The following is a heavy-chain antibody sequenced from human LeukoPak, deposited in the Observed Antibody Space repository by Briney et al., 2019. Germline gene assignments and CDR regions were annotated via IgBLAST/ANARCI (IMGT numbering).Heavy chain of an antibody. CDR2: IKQDGSEK. CDR1: GFTFSSYW. J-gene: IGHJ4*02. CDR3: ARLAAAGPYHFDY. Sequence: GGSLRLSCAASGFTFSSYWMSWVRQAPGKGLEWVANIKQDGSEKYYVDSVKGRFTISRDNAKNSLYLQMNSLRAEDTAVYYCARLAAAGPYHFDYWGQGTLVTVSS. V-gene: IGHV3-7*01. D-gene: IGHD6-13*01.